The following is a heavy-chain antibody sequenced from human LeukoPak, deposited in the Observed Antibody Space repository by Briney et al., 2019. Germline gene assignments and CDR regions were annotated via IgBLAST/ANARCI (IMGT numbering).Heavy chain of an antibody. CDR2: IIPIFGTA. D-gene: IGHD6-25*01. V-gene: IGHV1-69*13. CDR1: GGTFISYA. J-gene: IGHJ6*02. Sequence: GASVKVSCKASGGTFISYAISWVRQAPGQGLEWMGGIIPIFGTANYAQKFQGRVTITADESTSTAYMELSSLRSEDTAVYYCAREGSDIVYGMDVWGQGTTVTVSS. CDR3: AREGSDIVYGMDV.